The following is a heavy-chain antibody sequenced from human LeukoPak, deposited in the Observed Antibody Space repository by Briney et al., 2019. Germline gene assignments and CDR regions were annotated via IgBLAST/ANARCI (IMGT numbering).Heavy chain of an antibody. V-gene: IGHV1-18*01. CDR1: GYTLTELS. Sequence: ASVKVSCKVSGYTLTELSMHWVRQAPGQGLQWLGWISASNGNTNYAQKFRDRVTMSTDTSTGTAYLDVRSLTSDDTAVYYCARDHSNWNYAPDFWGQGTLVIVSS. J-gene: IGHJ4*02. D-gene: IGHD1-7*01. CDR3: ARDHSNWNYAPDF. CDR2: ISASNGNT.